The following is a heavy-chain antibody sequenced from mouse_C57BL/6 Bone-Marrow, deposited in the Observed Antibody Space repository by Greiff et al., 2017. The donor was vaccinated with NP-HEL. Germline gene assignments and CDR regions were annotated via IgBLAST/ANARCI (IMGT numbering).Heavy chain of an antibody. V-gene: IGHV6-3*01. CDR3: TGVYYYGSSYLFAY. CDR2: IRLKSDNYAT. CDR1: GFTFSNYW. D-gene: IGHD1-1*01. J-gene: IGHJ3*01. Sequence: EVKLVESGGGLVQPGGSMKLSCVASGFTFSNYWMNWVRQSPEKGLEWVAQIRLKSDNYATHYAESVKGRFTISRDDSKSSVYLQMNNLRAEDTGIYYCTGVYYYGSSYLFAYWGQGTLVTVSA.